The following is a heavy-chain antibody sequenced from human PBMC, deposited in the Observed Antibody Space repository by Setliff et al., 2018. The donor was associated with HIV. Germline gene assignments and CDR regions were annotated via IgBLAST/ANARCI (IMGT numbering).Heavy chain of an antibody. V-gene: IGHV7-4-1*02. CDR1: GYVFTTYV. J-gene: IGHJ5*02. CDR2: INANTGNP. Sequence: ASVKVSCKASGYVFTTYVINWVRQAPGRGLELMGWINANTGNPRYGPGFTGRFVFSLDTSATTAHLQINGLKTDDTAVYYCARDYNYASGTYNWFDPWGQGTLVTVSS. CDR3: ARDYNYASGTYNWFDP. D-gene: IGHD3-10*01.